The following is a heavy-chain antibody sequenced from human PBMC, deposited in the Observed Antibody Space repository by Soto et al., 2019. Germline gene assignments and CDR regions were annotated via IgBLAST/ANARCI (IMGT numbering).Heavy chain of an antibody. CDR1: GYTFTGYY. D-gene: IGHD1-26*01. CDR3: ARVNVGYYYYGMDV. CDR2: INPNSGGT. V-gene: IGHV1-2*04. J-gene: IGHJ6*02. Sequence: ASVKVSCKASGYTFTGYYMHWVRQAPGQGLEWMGWINPNSGGTNYAQKFQGWVTMTRDTSTSTAYMELSRLRSDDTAVYYCARVNVGYYYYGMDVWGQGTTVTVSS.